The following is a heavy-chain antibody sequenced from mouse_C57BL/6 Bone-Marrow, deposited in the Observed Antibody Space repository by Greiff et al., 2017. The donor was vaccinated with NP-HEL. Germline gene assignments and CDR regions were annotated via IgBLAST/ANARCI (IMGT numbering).Heavy chain of an antibody. D-gene: IGHD1-1*01. Sequence: EVKLVESGPVLVKPGASVKMSCKASGYTFTDYYMNWVKQSHGKSLEWIGVINPYNGGTSYNQKFKGKATLTVDKSSSTAYMELNSLTSEDSAVYYCANEAYYGSSYPFDYWGQGTTLTVSS. CDR3: ANEAYYGSSYPFDY. CDR2: INPYNGGT. CDR1: GYTFTDYY. J-gene: IGHJ2*01. V-gene: IGHV1-19*01.